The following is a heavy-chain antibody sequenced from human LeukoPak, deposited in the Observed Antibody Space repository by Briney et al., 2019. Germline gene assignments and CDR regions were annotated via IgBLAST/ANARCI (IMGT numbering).Heavy chain of an antibody. D-gene: IGHD4-17*01. J-gene: IGHJ6*03. V-gene: IGHV4-38-2*02. CDR2: IYHSGST. Sequence: SETLSLTCTVSGYSISSGYYWGWIRQSPGKGLEWIGSIYHSGSTYYNPSLKSRVTISVDTSKNQLSLKLSSVTAADTAVYYCARVDYGDYLPYYYYYMDVWGKGTTVTVSS. CDR1: GYSISSGYY. CDR3: ARVDYGDYLPYYYYYMDV.